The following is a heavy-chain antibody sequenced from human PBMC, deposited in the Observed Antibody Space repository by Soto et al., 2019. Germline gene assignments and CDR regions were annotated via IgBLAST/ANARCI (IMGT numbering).Heavy chain of an antibody. D-gene: IGHD6-19*01. V-gene: IGHV3-66*01. CDR1: GLTVSGNH. J-gene: IGHJ4*02. CDR3: AGWKTVPGLFDY. CDR2: MYSGGSI. Sequence: EVQLVESGGGLVQPGGSLRLSCAASGLTVSGNHMSWVRQAPGKGLEWVSIMYSGGSIYYADSVKGGFTISRDNSKNTLYLQMSSLRAEDTAVYYCAGWKTVPGLFDYWGQGTLVTVSS.